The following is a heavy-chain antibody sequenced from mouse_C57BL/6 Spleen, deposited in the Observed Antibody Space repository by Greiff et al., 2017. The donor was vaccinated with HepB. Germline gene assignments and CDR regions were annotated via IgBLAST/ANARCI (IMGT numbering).Heavy chain of an antibody. CDR3: ARKGSEYAMDY. Sequence: QVQLKQSGPGLVQPSQSLSITCTVSGFSLTSYGVHWVRQSPGKGLEWLGVIWSGGSTDYNAAFISRRSISKDNSKSPVFFKMNNLQADDTAIYYCARKGSEYAMDYWGQGTSVTVSS. CDR2: IWSGGST. CDR1: GFSLTSYG. V-gene: IGHV2-2*01. J-gene: IGHJ4*01.